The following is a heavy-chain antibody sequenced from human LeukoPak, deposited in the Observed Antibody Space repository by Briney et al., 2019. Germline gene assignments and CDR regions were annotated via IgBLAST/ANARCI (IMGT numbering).Heavy chain of an antibody. Sequence: SETLSLTCTGSGCSITSYYWSWIRQPPGKGLEWIGYIYYSGSTNYNPSLKSRLTISVDASKNQFSLKLSSVTATDTAVYYCASLTTVTQGYFDSWGQGTLVTVSS. CDR2: IYYSGST. CDR1: GCSITSYY. V-gene: IGHV4-59*08. J-gene: IGHJ4*02. CDR3: ASLTTVTQGYFDS. D-gene: IGHD4-17*01.